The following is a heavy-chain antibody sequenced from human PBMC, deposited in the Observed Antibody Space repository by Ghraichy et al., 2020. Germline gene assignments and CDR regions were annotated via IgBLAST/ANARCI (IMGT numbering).Heavy chain of an antibody. D-gene: IGHD6-19*01. CDR1: GFSLSTSGMC. CDR3: ARGPNGYSSGWHATI. CDR2: IDWDDDK. J-gene: IGHJ4*02. Sequence: SGPTLVKPTQTLTLTCTFSGFSLSTSGMCVSWIRQPPGKALEWLALIDWDDDKYYSTSLKTRLTISKDTSKNQVVLTMTNMDPVDTATYYCARGPNGYSSGWHATIWGQGTLVTVSS. V-gene: IGHV2-70*01.